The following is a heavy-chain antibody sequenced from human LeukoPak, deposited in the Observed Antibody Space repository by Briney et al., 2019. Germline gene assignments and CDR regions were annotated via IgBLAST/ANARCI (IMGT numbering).Heavy chain of an antibody. Sequence: GGSLRLSCAASRFTFSSYEMNSVRQAPGKGLEWVSSISSSSSYIYYADSVKGRFTISRDNAKNSLHLQMNSLRAEDTAVYYCARKLWFGEPCCYFDYWGQGTLVTVSS. D-gene: IGHD3-10*01. J-gene: IGHJ4*02. V-gene: IGHV3-21*01. CDR3: ARKLWFGEPCCYFDY. CDR2: ISSSSSYI. CDR1: RFTFSSYE.